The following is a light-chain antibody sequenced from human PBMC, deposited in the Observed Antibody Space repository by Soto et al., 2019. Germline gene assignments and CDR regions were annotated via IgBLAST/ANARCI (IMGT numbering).Light chain of an antibody. CDR2: GAS. V-gene: IGKV3-15*01. CDR3: QQYDNWPPLT. Sequence: EIVMTQSPVTLSVSPGERATLSCRASRSVSSSLAWYQQKPGQAPRLLIYGASTRATGIPARITGSGSGTEFTLTISSLQSEDFAIYYCQQYDNWPPLTFGGGTKVEIK. J-gene: IGKJ4*01. CDR1: RSVSSS.